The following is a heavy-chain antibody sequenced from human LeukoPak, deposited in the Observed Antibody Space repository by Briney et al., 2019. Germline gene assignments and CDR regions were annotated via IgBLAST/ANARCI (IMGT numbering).Heavy chain of an antibody. CDR3: ARDTGPYYYGSGSPPDI. Sequence: SETLSLTCTVSGGSISSYYWSWIRQPPGKGLEWIGYIYYSGSTNYNPSLKSRVTISVDTSKNQFSLKLSSVTAADTAVYYCARDTGPYYYGSGSPPDIWGQGTMVTVSS. CDR1: GGSISSYY. D-gene: IGHD3-10*01. V-gene: IGHV4-59*12. CDR2: IYYSGST. J-gene: IGHJ3*02.